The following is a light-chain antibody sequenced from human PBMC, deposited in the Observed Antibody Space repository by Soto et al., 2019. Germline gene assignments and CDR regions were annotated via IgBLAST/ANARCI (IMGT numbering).Light chain of an antibody. V-gene: IGLV2-23*02. CDR2: EVN. CDR1: SSDVGSYNL. Sequence: QSVLTQPASVSGSPGQSITISCTGTSSDVGSYNLVSWYQQHPGKAPKLMIYEVNKRPSGVSNRFSGAKSGNTASLKISGLQAEDEADYYCCSYAGSSTPYVFGTGTKVTVL. J-gene: IGLJ1*01. CDR3: CSYAGSSTPYV.